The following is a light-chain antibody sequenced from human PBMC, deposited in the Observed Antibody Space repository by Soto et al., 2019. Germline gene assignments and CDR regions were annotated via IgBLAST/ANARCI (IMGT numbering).Light chain of an antibody. CDR3: QQAYSHPLT. Sequence: DIQMTQSPSSVSASVGDTVTITCRASQGVGVWLGWYQQKPGKAPHLLIYGASGLQVGVPSRFSGSVSGADFTLTISHLQPEDFATFYCQQAYSHPLTFGGGTKVDIK. CDR2: GAS. V-gene: IGKV1-12*01. CDR1: QGVGVW. J-gene: IGKJ4*01.